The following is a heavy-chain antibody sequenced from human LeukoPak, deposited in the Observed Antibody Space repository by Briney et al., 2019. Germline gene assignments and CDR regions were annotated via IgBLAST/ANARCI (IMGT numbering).Heavy chain of an antibody. Sequence: GGSLRLSCAASGFTFSSYSMNWVRQAPGKGLEWVSYISSSSSTIYYADSVKGRFTISRDNAKNSLYLQMNSLRAEDTAVYYCARGNMVGPHLIQLWPGDFDYWGQGTLVTVSS. J-gene: IGHJ4*02. CDR1: GFTFSSYS. D-gene: IGHD5-18*01. V-gene: IGHV3-48*01. CDR2: ISSSSSTI. CDR3: ARGNMVGPHLIQLWPGDFDY.